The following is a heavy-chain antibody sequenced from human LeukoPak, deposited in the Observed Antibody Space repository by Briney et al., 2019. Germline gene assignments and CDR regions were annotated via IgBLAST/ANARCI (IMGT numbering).Heavy chain of an antibody. V-gene: IGHV5-51*01. Sequence: GESLKISCKGSGYIFTTYWIGWVRQMPGEGLEWMGIIYPGDSDPRYSPSFQGQVTISADKSISTAYLQWNSLKASDSAMYYCVRHGLGSSWFGFDYWGQGTLVTVSS. J-gene: IGHJ4*02. CDR2: IYPGDSDP. D-gene: IGHD6-13*01. CDR1: GYIFTTYW. CDR3: VRHGLGSSWFGFDY.